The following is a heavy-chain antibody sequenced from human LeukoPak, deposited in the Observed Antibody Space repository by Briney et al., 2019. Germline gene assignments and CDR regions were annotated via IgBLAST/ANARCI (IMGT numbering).Heavy chain of an antibody. J-gene: IGHJ4*02. V-gene: IGHV1-69*04. CDR2: IIPILGMA. Sequence: SVKVSCKASGGTFSSYAISWVRRAPGQGLEWMGRIIPILGMANYAQKFQGRVTITADKSTSTAYMELSSLRSEDTAVYYCASWHILTGYCFDYWGQGTLVTVSS. D-gene: IGHD3-9*01. CDR3: ASWHILTGYCFDY. CDR1: GGTFSSYA.